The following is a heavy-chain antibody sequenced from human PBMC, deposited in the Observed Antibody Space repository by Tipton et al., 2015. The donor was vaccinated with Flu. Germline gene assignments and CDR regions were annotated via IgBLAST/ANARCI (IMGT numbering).Heavy chain of an antibody. CDR3: ARDTVFTAVYYYYYGMDV. V-gene: IGHV3-33*01. D-gene: IGHD4-11*01. Sequence: SLRLSCAASGFTFSSYGMHWVRQAPGKGLEWVAVIWYDGSNKYYADSVKGRFTISRDNSKNTLYLQMNSLRAEDTAVYYCARDTVFTAVYYYYYGMDVWGQGTTVPVSS. J-gene: IGHJ6*02. CDR2: IWYDGSNK. CDR1: GFTFSSYG.